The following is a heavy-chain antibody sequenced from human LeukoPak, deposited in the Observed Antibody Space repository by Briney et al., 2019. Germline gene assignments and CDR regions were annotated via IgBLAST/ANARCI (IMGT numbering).Heavy chain of an antibody. Sequence: TGGSLRLSCAASGFTFSSYAMSWVRQAPGKGLEWVSAISGSGGSTYYADSVKGRFTISRDNSKNTLYLQMNSLRAEDTAVYYCVSDSSGYYIPDYWGQGTLVTVSS. J-gene: IGHJ4*02. CDR1: GFTFSSYA. CDR3: VSDSSGYYIPDY. D-gene: IGHD3-22*01. CDR2: ISGSGGST. V-gene: IGHV3-23*01.